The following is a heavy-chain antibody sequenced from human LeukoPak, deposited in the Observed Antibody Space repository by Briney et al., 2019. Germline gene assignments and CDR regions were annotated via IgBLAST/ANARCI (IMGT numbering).Heavy chain of an antibody. Sequence: SQTLSLTCTVSGGSISSGDYYWSWIRQPPGKGLEWIGYIYYSGSTYYNPSLKSRVTISVDTSKNQFSLKLSSVTAADTAVCYCARRRRVRGVGTPSQFWYLDLWGRGTLVTVSS. CDR2: IYYSGST. J-gene: IGHJ2*01. V-gene: IGHV4-30-4*01. CDR3: ARRRRVRGVGTPSQFWYLDL. D-gene: IGHD3-10*01. CDR1: GGSISSGDYY.